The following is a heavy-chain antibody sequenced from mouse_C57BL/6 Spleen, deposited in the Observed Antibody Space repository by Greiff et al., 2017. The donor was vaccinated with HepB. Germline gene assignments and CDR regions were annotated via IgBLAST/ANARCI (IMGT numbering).Heavy chain of an antibody. J-gene: IGHJ2*01. CDR3: ARLNDYGFDY. V-gene: IGHV1-54*01. D-gene: IGHD2-4*01. Sequence: QVQLKQSGAELVRPGTSVKVSCKASGYAFTNYLIEWVKQRPGQGLEWIGVINPGSGGTNYNEKFKGKATLTADKSSSTAYMQLSSLTSEDSAVYFCARLNDYGFDYWGQGTTLTVSS. CDR1: GYAFTNYL. CDR2: INPGSGGT.